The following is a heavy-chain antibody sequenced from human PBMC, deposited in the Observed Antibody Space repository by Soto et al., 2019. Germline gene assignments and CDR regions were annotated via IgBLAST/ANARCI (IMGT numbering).Heavy chain of an antibody. Sequence: QAQLVQSGAEVKKPGASVKVSCKASRYTFTDYFIHWVRQAPGQGLEWMGWINPNSGGTNYAQKFQGRVTIPSDTSITTAYMELSRLRSDATAFFYCARLGTIACPVPHIVFDIWAKGTMVTFSS. D-gene: IGHD1-1*01. CDR1: RYTFTDYF. CDR3: ARLGTIACPVPHIVFDI. J-gene: IGHJ3*02. V-gene: IGHV1-2*02. CDR2: INPNSGGT.